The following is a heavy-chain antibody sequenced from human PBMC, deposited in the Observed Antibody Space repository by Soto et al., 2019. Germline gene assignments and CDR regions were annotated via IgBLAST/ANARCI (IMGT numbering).Heavy chain of an antibody. V-gene: IGHV4-59*12. Sequence: KPSETLSLTCTVSGDSISTDYWSWIRQSPGKGLEWIGFIYYGGSTNYNPSLKSRVTTSVDTAKNQLSLNLSSVTAADTAVYYCARDKDARSDRGGMYVWSQGTRVRVSS. J-gene: IGHJ6*02. D-gene: IGHD6-25*01. CDR1: GDSISTDY. CDR2: IYYGGST. CDR3: ARDKDARSDRGGMYV.